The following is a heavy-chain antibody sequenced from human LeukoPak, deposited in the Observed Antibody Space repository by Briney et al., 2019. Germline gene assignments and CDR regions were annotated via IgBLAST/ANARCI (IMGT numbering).Heavy chain of an antibody. Sequence: GGSLRLSCAASGFTFEGCAMHWVRQAPGKGPEWVSSINWDSGYIEYADSVRGRFTISRDNAKNSLYLQMNSLKAGDTALYYCAREGSVCSNGICRYFDFWGQGTLVTVSS. CDR3: AREGSVCSNGICRYFDF. J-gene: IGHJ4*02. CDR1: GFTFEGCA. V-gene: IGHV3-9*01. D-gene: IGHD2-8*01. CDR2: INWDSGYI.